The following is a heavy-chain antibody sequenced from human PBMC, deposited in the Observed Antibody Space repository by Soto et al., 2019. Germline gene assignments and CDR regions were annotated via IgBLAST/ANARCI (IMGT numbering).Heavy chain of an antibody. J-gene: IGHJ5*02. CDR3: ARGAREMATIFKWFDP. D-gene: IGHD5-12*01. Sequence: TLSLTCAVSGYSISSGYYWGWIRQPPGKGLEWIGNIYHSGNTYYNPSLKSRVTMSVDASKNQFSLKVTSVTAADTAVYYCARGAREMATIFKWFDPWGQGTLVTVSS. CDR2: IYHSGNT. V-gene: IGHV4-38-2*01. CDR1: GYSISSGYY.